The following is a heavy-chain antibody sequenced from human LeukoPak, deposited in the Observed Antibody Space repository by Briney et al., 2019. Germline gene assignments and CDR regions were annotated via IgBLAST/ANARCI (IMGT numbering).Heavy chain of an antibody. V-gene: IGHV3-7*01. CDR2: IKQDGSEK. D-gene: IGHD3-3*01. Sequence: GGSLGLSCAASGFTFSSYWMSWVRQAPGKGLEWVANIKQDGSEKYYVDSVKGRFTISRDNAKNSLYLQMNSLRAEDTAVYYCARGHYYDFSWGAFDIWGQGTMVTVSS. J-gene: IGHJ3*02. CDR1: GFTFSSYW. CDR3: ARGHYYDFSWGAFDI.